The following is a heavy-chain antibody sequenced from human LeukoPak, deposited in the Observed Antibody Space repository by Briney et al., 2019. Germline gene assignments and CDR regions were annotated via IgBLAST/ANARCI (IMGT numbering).Heavy chain of an antibody. Sequence: ASVKVSCKASGYTFTGYYMHWVRQAPGQGLEWMGWINPNSGGANSAQKFQGRVTMTRDTSISTAYMELSRLRSDDTAVYYCARVGSDSSGWRRFDYWGQGTLVTVSS. CDR3: ARVGSDSSGWRRFDY. CDR2: INPNSGGA. J-gene: IGHJ4*02. V-gene: IGHV1-2*02. D-gene: IGHD6-19*01. CDR1: GYTFTGYY.